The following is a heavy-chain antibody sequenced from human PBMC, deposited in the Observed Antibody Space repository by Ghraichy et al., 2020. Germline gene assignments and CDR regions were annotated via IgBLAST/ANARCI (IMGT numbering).Heavy chain of an antibody. CDR1: GYTFTGYH. CDR2: INPNSGVT. CDR3: ARDLGGKTEWYTYYFMDV. D-gene: IGHD3-3*01. Sequence: ASVKVSCKASGYTFTGYHLHWVRQAPGQGLEWMGWINPNSGVTTYTQLLQGRVTMTRDTSTDTAYMELNSLRSDDTAVYYCARDLGGKTEWYTYYFMDVWGNGTTVTVSS. J-gene: IGHJ6*03. V-gene: IGHV1-2*02.